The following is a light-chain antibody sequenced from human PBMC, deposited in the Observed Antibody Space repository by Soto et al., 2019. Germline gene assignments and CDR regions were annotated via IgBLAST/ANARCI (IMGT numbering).Light chain of an antibody. V-gene: IGKV1-33*01. Sequence: DIQMTQSPSSLSASVGDRVTITCQASQDISKYLNWYQLQPGKAPRLLIYDASNVDAGVPSRFGGSGSGTDFPLPFASLMPRVIQTYSCKRLNTLLRPFGQGPKLET. CDR2: DAS. J-gene: IGKJ2*01. CDR3: KRLNTLLRP. CDR1: QDISKY.